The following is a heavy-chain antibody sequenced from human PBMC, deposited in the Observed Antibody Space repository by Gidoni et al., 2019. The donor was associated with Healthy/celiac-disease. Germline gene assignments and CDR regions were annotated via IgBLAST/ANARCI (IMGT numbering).Heavy chain of an antibody. V-gene: IGHV3-23*01. D-gene: IGHD3-16*01. J-gene: IGHJ4*02. CDR3: AKEFMWPGGVGGVYYFDY. Sequence: EVQLLESGGGLVQPGGSLRLSCAASGFTFSSYAMSWVRQAPGKGLEWVSAISGSGGSTYYAASVKGRFTISRDNSKNTLYLQMNSLRAEDTAVYYCAKEFMWPGGVGGVYYFDYWGQGTLVTVSS. CDR1: GFTFSSYA. CDR2: ISGSGGST.